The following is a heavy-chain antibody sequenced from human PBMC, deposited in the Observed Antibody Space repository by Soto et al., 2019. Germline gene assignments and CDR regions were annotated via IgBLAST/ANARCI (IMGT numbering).Heavy chain of an antibody. CDR1: GFNFNKYA. D-gene: IGHD6-19*01. Sequence: EVQLLESGGGLVRPGESLRLSCAASGFNFNKYAMSWVRQAPGEGLEWVSGISCCGGTASYPDSVKGRFTIARDDAKNKLYLDMNSLRVENTAEYYCAKADGQQWLLPHLENWGRGTLVTVS. J-gene: IGHJ4*02. V-gene: IGHV3-23*01. CDR2: ISCCGGTA. CDR3: AKADGQQWLLPHLEN.